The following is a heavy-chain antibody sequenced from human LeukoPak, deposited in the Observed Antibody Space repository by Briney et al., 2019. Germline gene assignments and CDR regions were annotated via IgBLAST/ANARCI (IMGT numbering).Heavy chain of an antibody. D-gene: IGHD5-18*01. Sequence: PGGSLRLSCAASGFTFRNYGMFSVRQAPGKGLEWVAVIWFHGRDTDYADSVKGRFSVSRDNSNNMVFLHMNNLRSEDTAIYYCVKDEKWLKVDTPTYYFDLWGQGTLVTVSS. V-gene: IGHV3-33*03. CDR2: IWFHGRDT. J-gene: IGHJ4*02. CDR3: VKDEKWLKVDTPTYYFDL. CDR1: GFTFRNYG.